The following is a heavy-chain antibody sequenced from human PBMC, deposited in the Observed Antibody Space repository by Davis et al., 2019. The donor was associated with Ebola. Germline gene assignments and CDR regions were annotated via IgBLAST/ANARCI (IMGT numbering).Heavy chain of an antibody. V-gene: IGHV4-38-2*02. Sequence: SETLSLTCTASGYSISSGYYRGWIRPPPGKGLEWIGSIYHSGSTYYNPSLKSRVTISVDTSKNQFSLKLSSVTAADMAVYYCARAMRDAITGTAYGMDVWGQGTTVTVSS. CDR1: GYSISSGYY. CDR3: ARAMRDAITGTAYGMDV. CDR2: IYHSGST. J-gene: IGHJ6*02. D-gene: IGHD1-20*01.